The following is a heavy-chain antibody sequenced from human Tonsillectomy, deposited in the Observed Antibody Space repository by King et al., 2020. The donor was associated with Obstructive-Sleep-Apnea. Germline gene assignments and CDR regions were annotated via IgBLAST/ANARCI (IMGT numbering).Heavy chain of an antibody. V-gene: IGHV3-43*01. J-gene: IGHJ4*02. CDR3: ARAIYYYDISPNPTNIFDY. D-gene: IGHD3-22*01. CDR2: IHWDGDRT. CDR1: GFTFDAYS. Sequence: VQLVESGGVVVQPGGSLRLSCAASGFTFDAYSMHWVRQRPGKGLQWVSLIHWDGDRTYYADSVRGRFTISRDNGKNSLYLQMNSLTTEDTALYYCARAIYYYDISPNPTNIFDYWGQGTLVTVSS.